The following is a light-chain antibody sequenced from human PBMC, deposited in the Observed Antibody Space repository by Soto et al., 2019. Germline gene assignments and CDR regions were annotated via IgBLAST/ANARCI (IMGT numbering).Light chain of an antibody. Sequence: QSALTEPPSASGSPGQSVAISCTGTSSDVGNYNYVSWYQHHPGKAPKLIIYEVTKRTSGVPDSFSGSKSGNTASLTVPGLQAEDEADYYSTSYAGTKTLIFGGGTKLTV. CDR2: EVT. CDR3: TSYAGTKTLI. J-gene: IGLJ2*01. CDR1: SSDVGNYNY. V-gene: IGLV2-8*01.